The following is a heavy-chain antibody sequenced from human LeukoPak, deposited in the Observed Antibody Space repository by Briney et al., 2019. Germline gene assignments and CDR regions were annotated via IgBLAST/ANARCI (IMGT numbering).Heavy chain of an antibody. CDR2: INPSGGST. Sequence: PQASVKVSCKASGYTFTSYYMHWVRQAPGQGLEWMGIINPSGGSTSYAQKFQGRVTITRDTSTSTVYMELSSLRSEDTAVYYCARASSGYLIDYWGQGTLVTVSS. V-gene: IGHV1-46*01. D-gene: IGHD3-22*01. J-gene: IGHJ4*02. CDR3: ARASSGYLIDY. CDR1: GYTFTSYY.